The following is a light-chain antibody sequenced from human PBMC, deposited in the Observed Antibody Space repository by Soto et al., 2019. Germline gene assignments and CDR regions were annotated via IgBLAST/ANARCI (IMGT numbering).Light chain of an antibody. J-gene: IGKJ5*01. Sequence: EIVLTQSPGTLSLSPVEGATLASRTSQIVSSSYLAWYQRKPGQAPRLLLYLTSNGAAGVPDRFSGSGSGTDFTLTISSLEPEDFAVYYCQQRSNWAPITFGQGTRLEIK. V-gene: IGKV3D-20*02. CDR2: LTS. CDR3: QQRSNWAPIT. CDR1: QIVSSSY.